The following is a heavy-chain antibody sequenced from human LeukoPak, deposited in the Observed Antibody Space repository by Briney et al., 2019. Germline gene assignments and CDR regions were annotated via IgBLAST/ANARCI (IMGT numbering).Heavy chain of an antibody. CDR1: GFTFSSYA. CDR3: ARGLGYCTSTTCLLPFDY. CDR2: IYSGGST. V-gene: IGHV3-53*01. Sequence: PGGSLGLSCAASGFTFSSYAMSWVRQAPGKGLECVSVIYSGGSTYYADSVKGRFTVSRDNSKNTLYLQMNSLRAEDTAMYYCARGLGYCTSTTCLLPFDYWGQGTLVTVSS. J-gene: IGHJ4*02. D-gene: IGHD2-2*01.